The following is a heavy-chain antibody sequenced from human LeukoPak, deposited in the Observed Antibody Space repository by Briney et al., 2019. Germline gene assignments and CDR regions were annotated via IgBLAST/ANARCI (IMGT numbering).Heavy chain of an antibody. Sequence: SETLSLTCTVSGGSISSYYWSWIRQPPGKGLEWIGYIYYSGSTNYNPSLKSRVTISVDTSKNQFSLKLSSVTAADTAVYYCARGGIAVEDGMDVWGQGTTVTVSS. CDR1: GGSISSYY. V-gene: IGHV4-59*12. D-gene: IGHD6-19*01. CDR3: ARGGIAVEDGMDV. J-gene: IGHJ6*02. CDR2: IYYSGST.